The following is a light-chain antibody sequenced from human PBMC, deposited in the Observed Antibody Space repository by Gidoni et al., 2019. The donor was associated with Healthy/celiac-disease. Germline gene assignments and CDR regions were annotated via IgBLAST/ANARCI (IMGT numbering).Light chain of an antibody. CDR2: TAR. Sequence: SSELAQPPSVSVSPGQTARITCSGDALPEQFAYWYQQKQVQAPVLLIYTARERPSGIPARFSGASSGTTATLTISGCQAEDEADYYCQSPDSTTSYYVFGIGTKVTVL. V-gene: IGLV3-25*02. CDR3: QSPDSTTSYYV. J-gene: IGLJ1*01. CDR1: ALPEQF.